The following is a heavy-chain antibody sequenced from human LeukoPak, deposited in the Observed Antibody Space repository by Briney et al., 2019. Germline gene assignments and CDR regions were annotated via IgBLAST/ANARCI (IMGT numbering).Heavy chain of an antibody. V-gene: IGHV3-30*18. D-gene: IGHD3-3*01. CDR1: GFTFSSYG. CDR3: AKLDYPYYDFWSGYYTWWAYYYYYYMDV. J-gene: IGHJ6*03. CDR2: ISYDGSNK. Sequence: PGRSLRLSCAASGFTFSSYGMHWVRQAPGKGLEWVAVISYDGSNKYYADSVKGRFTISRDNSKNTLYLQMNSLRAEDTAVYYCAKLDYPYYDFWSGYYTWWAYYYYYYMDVWGKGTTVTVSS.